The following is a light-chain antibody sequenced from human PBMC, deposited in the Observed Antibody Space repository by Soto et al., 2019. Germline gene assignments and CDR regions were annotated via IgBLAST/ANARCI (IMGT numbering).Light chain of an antibody. V-gene: IGKV3-11*01. Sequence: EIVLTQSPATLSLSPGERATLSCRASQSVSSYLAWFQQKPGQAPRLLIYDASNRATGIQARFSGSGSGTDFTLTISSLEPEDVAVYYCQQRSNWPYTFGQGTKLEIK. CDR2: DAS. J-gene: IGKJ2*01. CDR1: QSVSSY. CDR3: QQRSNWPYT.